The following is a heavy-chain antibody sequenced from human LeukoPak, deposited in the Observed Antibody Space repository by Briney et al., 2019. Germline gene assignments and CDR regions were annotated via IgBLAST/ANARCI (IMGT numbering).Heavy chain of an antibody. Sequence: PSETLSLTCTVSGGSISSSSYYWGWIRQPPGKGLEWIGSIYYTGSTNYNPPLRSRVTISVDSSKNHFSLKLSSVTAADTAVYYCARLSPYSRFGDRGLDYWGQGTLVTVSS. V-gene: IGHV4-39*02. CDR2: IYYTGST. D-gene: IGHD3-10*01. J-gene: IGHJ4*02. CDR1: GGSISSSSYY. CDR3: ARLSPYSRFGDRGLDY.